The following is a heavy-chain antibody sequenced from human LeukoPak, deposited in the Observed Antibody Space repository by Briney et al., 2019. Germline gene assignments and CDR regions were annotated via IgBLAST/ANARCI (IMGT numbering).Heavy chain of an antibody. D-gene: IGHD3-10*01. CDR2: IYHSGST. CDR3: ARDGYYYGSGSYSPFDY. J-gene: IGHJ4*02. Sequence: KTSETLSLTCTVSGYSISSGYYWGWIRQPPGKGLEWIGSIYHSGSTYYNPSLKSRVTISVDTSKNQFSLKLSSVTAADTAVYYCARDGYYYGSGSYSPFDYWGQGTLVTVSS. CDR1: GYSISSGYY. V-gene: IGHV4-38-2*02.